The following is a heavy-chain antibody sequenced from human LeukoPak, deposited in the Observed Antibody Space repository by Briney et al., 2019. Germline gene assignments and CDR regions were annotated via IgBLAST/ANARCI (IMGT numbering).Heavy chain of an antibody. Sequence: SVKVSCKASGDTFSSYTISWVRQAPGQGLEWMGRIIPILGIANYAQKFQGRVTITADKSTSTAYMELSSLRSEDTAVYYCARWGYYGSGSYFEYWGQGTLVTVSS. CDR3: ARWGYYGSGSYFEY. CDR2: IIPILGIA. V-gene: IGHV1-69*02. J-gene: IGHJ4*02. CDR1: GDTFSSYT. D-gene: IGHD3-10*01.